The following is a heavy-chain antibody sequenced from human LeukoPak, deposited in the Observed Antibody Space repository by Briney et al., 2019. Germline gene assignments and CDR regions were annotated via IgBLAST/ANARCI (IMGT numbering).Heavy chain of an antibody. J-gene: IGHJ6*03. D-gene: IGHD3-22*01. CDR1: GFTFSSYA. CDR2: ISGNGGST. V-gene: IGHV3-23*01. CDR3: AKGSYDSSGHYPIYMDA. Sequence: GGSLRLSCAASGFTFSSYAMNWVRQAPGKGLEWVSGISGNGGSTYSADSVKGRFTISRDTSKNTLYLQMNSLRAEDTAVYYCAKGSYDSSGHYPIYMDAWGKGTTVTVSS.